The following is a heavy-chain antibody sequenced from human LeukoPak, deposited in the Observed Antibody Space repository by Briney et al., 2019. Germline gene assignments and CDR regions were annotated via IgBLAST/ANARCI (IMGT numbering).Heavy chain of an antibody. J-gene: IGHJ4*02. CDR1: GFTFDDYT. CDR3: AKDIGDSVGYNYFDS. V-gene: IGHV3-43*01. CDR2: ISWHGSTT. D-gene: IGHD3-22*01. Sequence: GGSLRLSCAASGFTFDDYTMDWVRQAPGEGLEWVSLISWHGSTTKYADSVKGRFTISRDNLKNSLSLQMNSLGPEDTALYYCAKDIGDSVGYNYFDSWGQGTLVTVSS.